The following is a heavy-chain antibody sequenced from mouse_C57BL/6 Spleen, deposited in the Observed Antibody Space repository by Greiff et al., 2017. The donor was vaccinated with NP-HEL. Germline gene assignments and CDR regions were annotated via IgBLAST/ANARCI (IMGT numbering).Heavy chain of an antibody. CDR1: GFTFSNYW. J-gene: IGHJ3*01. V-gene: IGHV6-3*01. CDR2: IRLKSDNYAT. Sequence: DVKLVESGGGLVQPGGSMKLSCVASGFTFSNYWMNWVRQSPEKGLEWVAQIRLKSDNYATHYAESVKGRFTISRDDSKSSVYLQMNNLRAEDTGIYYCTGDGYSFAYWGQGTLVTVSA. D-gene: IGHD2-3*01. CDR3: TGDGYSFAY.